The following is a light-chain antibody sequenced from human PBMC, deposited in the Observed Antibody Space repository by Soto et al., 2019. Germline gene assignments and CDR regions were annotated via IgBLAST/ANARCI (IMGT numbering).Light chain of an antibody. J-gene: IGLJ1*01. CDR1: SSDVGGYDY. CDR2: EVT. V-gene: IGLV2-14*01. Sequence: QSALTQPASVSGSPGQSITISCTGTSSDVGGYDYVSWYQQYPGKAPKFMIYEVTNRPSGVSHRFSGSKSGNTASLTISGLQAEDEADYYCTSYTTTSTYVFGTGTKLTV. CDR3: TSYTTTSTYV.